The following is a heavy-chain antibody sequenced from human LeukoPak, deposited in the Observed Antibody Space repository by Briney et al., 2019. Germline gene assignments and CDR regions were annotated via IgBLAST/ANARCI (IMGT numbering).Heavy chain of an antibody. CDR3: AKGDLRTMIAGEDAFDI. Sequence: PGGSLRLSCAASGFTFSSYGMSWVRQAPGKGLEWVSAISGSGGSTYHADSVKGRFTISTDNSKNTLYLQMNSLRAEDTAVYYCAKGDLRTMIAGEDAFDIWGQGTMVTVSS. CDR2: ISGSGGST. V-gene: IGHV3-23*01. J-gene: IGHJ3*02. CDR1: GFTFSSYG. D-gene: IGHD3-22*01.